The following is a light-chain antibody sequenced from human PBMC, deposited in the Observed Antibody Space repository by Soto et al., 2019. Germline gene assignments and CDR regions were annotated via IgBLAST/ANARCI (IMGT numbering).Light chain of an antibody. Sequence: DIQLAQSPSTLSAPVGDRVAITCRASHSISGWVAWYQQKAGKVPTLLIYGASNLQPGVPSRFSGSGSGTEFTLSISSLQPDDVATYYCQHFNNYPWTFGQGTKVDI. CDR1: HSISGW. CDR3: QHFNNYPWT. J-gene: IGKJ1*01. V-gene: IGKV1-5*01. CDR2: GAS.